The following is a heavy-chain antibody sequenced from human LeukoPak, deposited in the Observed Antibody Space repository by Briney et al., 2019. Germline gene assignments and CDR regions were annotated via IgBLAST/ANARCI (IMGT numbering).Heavy chain of an antibody. CDR3: ASVLRYFDWLDDAFDI. CDR1: GFTFSDYY. J-gene: IGHJ3*02. Sequence: KPGGSLRLSCAASGFTFSDYYMSWIRQAPGKGLEWVSYISSSGSTIYYADSVKGRFTISRDNAKNSLYLQMNSLRAEDTAVYYCASVLRYFDWLDDAFDIWGQGTMVTVSS. D-gene: IGHD3-9*01. V-gene: IGHV3-11*04. CDR2: ISSSGSTI.